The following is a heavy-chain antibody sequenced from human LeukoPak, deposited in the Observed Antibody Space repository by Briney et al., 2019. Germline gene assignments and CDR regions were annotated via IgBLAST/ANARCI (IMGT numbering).Heavy chain of an antibody. J-gene: IGHJ3*02. CDR1: GYTFTGYY. Sequence: PVASVKVSCKASGYTFTGYYIHWVRQAPGQGLEWMGWINPNSGGTNYAQKFQGRVTMTRDTSISTAYMELSRLRSDDTAVYYCARGGDYYDSSGYYDDAFDIWGQGTMITVSS. V-gene: IGHV1-2*02. CDR2: INPNSGGT. CDR3: ARGGDYYDSSGYYDDAFDI. D-gene: IGHD3-22*01.